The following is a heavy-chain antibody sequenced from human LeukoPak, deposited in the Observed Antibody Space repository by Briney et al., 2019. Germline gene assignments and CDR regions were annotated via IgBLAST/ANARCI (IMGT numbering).Heavy chain of an antibody. Sequence: PGGSLRLSCTASGFTFGDYAMSWFRQAPGKGLEWVGFIRSKAYGGTTEYAASVKGRFTISRDDSKSIAYLQMNSLKTEDTAVYYCTSFQQLEKYYFDYWGQGTLVTVSS. V-gene: IGHV3-49*03. CDR3: TSFQQLEKYYFDY. CDR2: IRSKAYGGTT. CDR1: GFTFGDYA. D-gene: IGHD6-13*01. J-gene: IGHJ4*02.